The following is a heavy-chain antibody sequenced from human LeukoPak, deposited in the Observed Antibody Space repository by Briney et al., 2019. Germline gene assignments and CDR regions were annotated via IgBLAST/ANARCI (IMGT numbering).Heavy chain of an antibody. CDR2: IKQDGSEK. V-gene: IGHV3-7*01. CDR3: AREMVLWFGELSYYFDY. D-gene: IGHD3-10*01. Sequence: GGSLRLSCAASGFTFSSYWMSWVCQAPGKGLEWVANIKQDGSEKYYVDSVKGRFTISRDNAKNSLYLQMNSLRAEDTAVYYCAREMVLWFGELSYYFDYWGQGTLVTVSS. J-gene: IGHJ4*02. CDR1: GFTFSSYW.